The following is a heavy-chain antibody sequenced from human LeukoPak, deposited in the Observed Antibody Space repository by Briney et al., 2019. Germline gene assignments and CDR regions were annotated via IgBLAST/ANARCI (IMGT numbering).Heavy chain of an antibody. Sequence: PGGSLRLSCAASGFTFSDYRINWVRQAPGKGLEWVSFIYSDNTHYSDSVKGRFTISRDNSKNTLYLQMNSLRAEDTAVYYCARRAGAYSHPYDYWGQGTLVTVSS. D-gene: IGHD4/OR15-4a*01. V-gene: IGHV3-53*01. CDR3: ARRAGAYSHPYDY. J-gene: IGHJ4*02. CDR2: IYSDNT. CDR1: GFTFSDYR.